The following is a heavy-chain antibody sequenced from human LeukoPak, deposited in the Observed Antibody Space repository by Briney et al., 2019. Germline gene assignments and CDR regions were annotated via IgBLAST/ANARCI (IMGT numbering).Heavy chain of an antibody. Sequence: SETLSLTCSVSGDSIRSNDYYWGWIRQPPGKGLEWIGSMYYSGSTYYNPSLKSRVTISVDTSMNQFSLHLISVTAADTAIYYCARMRSTKMDAFDIWGQGTMVTVSS. CDR2: MYYSGST. D-gene: IGHD2-8*01. V-gene: IGHV4-39*07. J-gene: IGHJ3*02. CDR1: GDSIRSNDYY. CDR3: ARMRSTKMDAFDI.